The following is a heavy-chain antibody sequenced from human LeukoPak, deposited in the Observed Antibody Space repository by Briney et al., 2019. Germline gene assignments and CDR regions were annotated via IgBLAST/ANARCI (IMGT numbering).Heavy chain of an antibody. Sequence: SETLSLTCAVYGGSFSGFYWGWIRQPPGKGLEWIGEINHSGSTNYNPSLKSRVTISVDTSKNQFSLKLSSVTAADTAVYYCASTTVTTGPAFDYWGQGTLVTVSS. V-gene: IGHV4-34*01. J-gene: IGHJ4*02. D-gene: IGHD4-17*01. CDR1: GGSFSGFY. CDR2: INHSGST. CDR3: ASTTVTTGPAFDY.